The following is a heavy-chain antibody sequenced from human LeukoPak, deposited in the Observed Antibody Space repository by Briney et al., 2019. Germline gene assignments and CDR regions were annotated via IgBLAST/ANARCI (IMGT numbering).Heavy chain of an antibody. CDR1: GGSFSGYY. D-gene: IGHD3-10*02. V-gene: IGHV3-7*01. CDR2: IKQDGSEK. Sequence: QASETLSLTCAVYGGSFSGYYWSWIRQPPGKGLEWVANIKQDGSEKYYVDSVKGRFTISRDNAKNSLYLQMNSLRAEDTAVYYCAELGITMIGGVWGKGTTVTISS. CDR3: AELGITMIGGV. J-gene: IGHJ6*04.